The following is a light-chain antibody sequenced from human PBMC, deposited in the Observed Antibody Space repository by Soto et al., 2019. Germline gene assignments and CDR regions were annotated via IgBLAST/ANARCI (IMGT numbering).Light chain of an antibody. V-gene: IGLV2-23*01. CDR3: SLYIRATAYL. CDR2: EGH. CDR1: SGFVGSFSL. Sequence: QSVLAQPASVSGPPGQSITIACTGTSGFVGSFSLVSWYQPHPGTSPKDMISEGHRRPSGVPVRFSGSTSVNPPSLTISGLQADDVSCYYYSLYIRATAYLFRSGT. J-gene: IGLJ1*01.